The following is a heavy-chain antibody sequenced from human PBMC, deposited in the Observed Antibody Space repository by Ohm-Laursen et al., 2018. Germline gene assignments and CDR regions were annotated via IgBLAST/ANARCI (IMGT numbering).Heavy chain of an antibody. CDR3: AKHGRGVGATNWFDP. Sequence: SLRLSCAASGFTVSDAWMSWVRQAPGKGLEYVGRIKSKAAGETREYAEPVKGRFTILRDDSKNTLSLQMNSLRTEDTAVYYCAKHGRGVGATNWFDPWGQGTLVTVSS. J-gene: IGHJ5*02. CDR1: GFTVSDAW. D-gene: IGHD1-26*01. V-gene: IGHV3-15*01. CDR2: IKSKAAGETR.